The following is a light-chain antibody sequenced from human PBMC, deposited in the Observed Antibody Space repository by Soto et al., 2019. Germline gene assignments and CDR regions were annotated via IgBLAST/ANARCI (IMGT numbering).Light chain of an antibody. J-gene: IGKJ3*01. CDR3: LQSYTFPST. V-gene: IGKV1-39*01. Sequence: DIRMTQSPVSLSASVGATVTLTCRASQDISNFLNWLQQRPGQAPKLLIYAASTLETGVPSKFSGSESGSGTECTLTITNLHPEDFATDFCLQSYTFPSTFGPGT. CDR2: AAS. CDR1: QDISNF.